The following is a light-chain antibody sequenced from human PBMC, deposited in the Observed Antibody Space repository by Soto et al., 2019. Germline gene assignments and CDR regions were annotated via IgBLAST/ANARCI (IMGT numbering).Light chain of an antibody. Sequence: QSALTQPPSASGSPGQSVTISCTGTSSDVGKYDYVSWFQHHPGKAPKLIIYGVTDRPSGVSHRFSGSRSDSTASLTISGLQAEDEADYYCSSYTSSSTLIFGGGTQLTVL. CDR1: SSDVGKYDY. V-gene: IGLV2-14*01. CDR3: SSYTSSSTLI. CDR2: GVT. J-gene: IGLJ2*01.